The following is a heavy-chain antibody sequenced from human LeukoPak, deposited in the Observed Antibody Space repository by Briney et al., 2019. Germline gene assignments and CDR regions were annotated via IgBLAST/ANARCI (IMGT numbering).Heavy chain of an antibody. D-gene: IGHD6-13*01. CDR1: GFTFSDYY. V-gene: IGHV3-11*01. Sequence: GGSLRLSCAASGFTFSDYYMSWIRQAPGKGLEWVSYISSSGSTIYYADSVKGRFTISRDNAKNSLYLQMNSLRAEDTAVYYCARVRYSGPPLLDYWGQGTLVTVSS. CDR2: ISSSGSTI. CDR3: ARVRYSGPPLLDY. J-gene: IGHJ4*02.